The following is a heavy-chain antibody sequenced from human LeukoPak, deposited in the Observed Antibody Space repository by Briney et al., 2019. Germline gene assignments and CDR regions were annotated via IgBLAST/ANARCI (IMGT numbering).Heavy chain of an antibody. CDR3: AKAAKAAAGTEGYFDY. J-gene: IGHJ4*02. V-gene: IGHV3-23*01. Sequence: GGSLRLSCVASGFTFNDHWMSWVRQAPGKGLEWVSAISGSGGSTYYADSVKGRFTISRDNSKNTLYLQMNSLRAEDTAVYYCAKAAKAAAGTEGYFDYWGQGTLVTVSS. D-gene: IGHD6-13*01. CDR2: ISGSGGST. CDR1: GFTFNDHW.